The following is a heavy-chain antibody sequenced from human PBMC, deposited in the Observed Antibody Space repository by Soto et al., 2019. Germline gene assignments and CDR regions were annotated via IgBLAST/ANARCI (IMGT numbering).Heavy chain of an antibody. D-gene: IGHD6-13*01. Sequence: ESGGGVVQPGRSLRRYCAASGFIFSDYAMHWVRQAPGKGLEWVAVISYGGDNKYYADSVRGRFAISRDNLKNTLDLQMNSLNPEDTAVYHCAKARHSTSWYGLEADFWGQGTLVTVSS. CDR1: GFIFSDYA. V-gene: IGHV3-30*09. CDR2: ISYGGDNK. J-gene: IGHJ4*02. CDR3: AKARHSTSWYGLEADF.